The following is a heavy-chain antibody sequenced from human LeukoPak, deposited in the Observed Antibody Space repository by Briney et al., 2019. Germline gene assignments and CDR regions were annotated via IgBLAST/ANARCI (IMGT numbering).Heavy chain of an antibody. CDR1: GFTFSTNA. CDR2: ISGSGAST. Sequence: GGSLRLSCLTSGFTFSTNAMSWVRQAPGKGLEWISGISGSGASTYYADSVTGRFTISRDNSRNTLYLQVNSLRGDDTAVYYCAKDVGKWESLHFFDYWGQGTLVTVSS. J-gene: IGHJ4*02. CDR3: AKDVGKWESLHFFDY. D-gene: IGHD1-26*01. V-gene: IGHV3-23*01.